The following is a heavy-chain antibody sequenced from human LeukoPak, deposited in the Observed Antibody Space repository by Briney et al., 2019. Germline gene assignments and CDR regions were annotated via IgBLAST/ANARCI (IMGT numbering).Heavy chain of an antibody. CDR1: GFTFSTNA. CDR2: ISGSGAST. Sequence: GGSLRLSCLTSGFTFSTNAMSWVRQAPGKGLEWISGISGSGASTYYADSVTGRFTISRDNSRNTLYLQVNSLRGDDTAVYYCAKDVGKWESLHFFDYWGQGTLVTVSS. J-gene: IGHJ4*02. CDR3: AKDVGKWESLHFFDY. D-gene: IGHD1-26*01. V-gene: IGHV3-23*01.